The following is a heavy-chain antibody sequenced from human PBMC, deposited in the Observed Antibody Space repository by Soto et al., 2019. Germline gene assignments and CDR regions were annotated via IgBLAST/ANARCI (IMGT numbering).Heavy chain of an antibody. CDR3: ARVVVPAATYQRKYYYMDV. J-gene: IGHJ6*03. CDR1: GGSISSYY. D-gene: IGHD2-2*01. CDR2: IYYSGST. Sequence: SETLSLTCTVSGGSISSYYWSWIRQPPGKGLEWIGYIYYSGSTNYNPSLKSRVTISVDTSKNQFSLKLSSVTAADTAVYYCARVVVPAATYQRKYYYMDVWGKGTTVTVSS. V-gene: IGHV4-59*01.